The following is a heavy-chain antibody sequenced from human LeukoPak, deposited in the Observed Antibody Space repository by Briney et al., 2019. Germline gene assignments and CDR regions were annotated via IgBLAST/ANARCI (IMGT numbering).Heavy chain of an antibody. CDR3: ARGRTYYGSGPSYYFDY. J-gene: IGHJ4*02. CDR1: GDSISTSNSY. CDR2: IYYSGNT. Sequence: SETLSLTCTASGDSISTSNSYWGWIRQPPGKGLEWIGSIYYSGNTYYNASLKSRVTISVDTSKNQFSLKLSSVTAADTAVYYCARGRTYYGSGPSYYFDYWGQGTLVTVSS. D-gene: IGHD3-10*01. V-gene: IGHV4-39*01.